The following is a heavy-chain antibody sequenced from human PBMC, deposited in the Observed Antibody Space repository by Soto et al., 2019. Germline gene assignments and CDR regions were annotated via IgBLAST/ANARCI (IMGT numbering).Heavy chain of an antibody. Sequence: SETLSLTCTVSGGSISSGGYYWSWIRQHPGKGLEWVGYIYYSGSTYYNLSLKSRVTISVDTSKNQFSLKLSSVTAADTAVYYCATGVGSSSWFGWFDPWGQGTLVTVSS. CDR3: ATGVGSSSWFGWFDP. V-gene: IGHV4-31*03. CDR1: GGSISSGGYY. D-gene: IGHD6-13*01. J-gene: IGHJ5*02. CDR2: IYYSGST.